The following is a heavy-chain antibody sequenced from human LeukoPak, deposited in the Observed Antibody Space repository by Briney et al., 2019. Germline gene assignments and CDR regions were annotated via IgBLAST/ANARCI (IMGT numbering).Heavy chain of an antibody. CDR3: ARVESYPLRNAFDI. CDR1: DGSISSYY. V-gene: IGHV4-59*01. CDR2: IYYSGST. D-gene: IGHD1-14*01. Sequence: SETLSLTCTVSDGSISSYYWSWIRQPPGKGLEWIGYIYYSGSTNYNPSLKSRVTISVDTSKNQFSLKLSSVTAADTAVYYCARVESYPLRNAFDIWGQGTMVTVSS. J-gene: IGHJ3*02.